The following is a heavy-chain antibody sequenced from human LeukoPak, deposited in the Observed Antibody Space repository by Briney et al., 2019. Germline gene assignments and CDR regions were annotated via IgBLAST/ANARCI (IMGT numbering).Heavy chain of an antibody. Sequence: GGSLRLSCAASGFTFSDYYMSWIRQAPGKGLEWVSYISGSGNTIFYADSAKGRFTISRDNAKNSVYLHMNRLRADDTAVYYCATDVGQLWSPDNWGQGTLVTVSS. CDR3: ATDVGQLWSPDN. D-gene: IGHD5-18*01. J-gene: IGHJ4*02. V-gene: IGHV3-11*01. CDR2: ISGSGNTI. CDR1: GFTFSDYY.